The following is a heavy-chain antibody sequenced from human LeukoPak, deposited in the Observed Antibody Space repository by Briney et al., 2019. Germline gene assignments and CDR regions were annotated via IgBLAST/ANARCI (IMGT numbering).Heavy chain of an antibody. CDR3: VREYSSSSGRAFDI. V-gene: IGHV3-74*01. D-gene: IGHD6-6*01. J-gene: IGHJ3*02. Sequence: PGGSLRLSCAASGFTFSSYCMHWVRQAPGKGLLWVSRISTDGSSTNSADSVKGRLTISRDNAKNTLYLHMNSLRAEDTAVYYCVREYSSSSGRAFDIWGQGTMVTVSP. CDR2: ISTDGSST. CDR1: GFTFSSYC.